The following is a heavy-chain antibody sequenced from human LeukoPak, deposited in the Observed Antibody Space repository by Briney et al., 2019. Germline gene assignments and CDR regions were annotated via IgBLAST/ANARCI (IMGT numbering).Heavy chain of an antibody. CDR1: GGSISSGGYS. V-gene: IGHV4-30-2*01. D-gene: IGHD3-10*01. CDR3: ASSQNYYGSGDY. J-gene: IGHJ4*02. CDR2: IYHSGST. Sequence: SQTLSLTCAVSGGSISSGGYSWSWIRQPPGKGLEWIGYIYHSGSTYYNPSLKSRVTISVDSSKNQFSLKLSSVTAADTAVYYCASSQNYYGSGDYWSQGTLVTVSS.